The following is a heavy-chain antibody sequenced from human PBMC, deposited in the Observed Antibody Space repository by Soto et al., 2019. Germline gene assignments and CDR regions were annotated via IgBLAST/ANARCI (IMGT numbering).Heavy chain of an antibody. Sequence: PSETLSLTCTVSGGSISSYYWSWIRQPPGKGLEWIGYIYYSGSTNYNPSLKSRVTISVDTSKNQFSLKLSSVTAADTAVYYCARQSYSNYFGLEYYYYMDVWGRGTTVTVSS. J-gene: IGHJ6*03. V-gene: IGHV4-59*08. D-gene: IGHD4-4*01. CDR1: GGSISSYY. CDR2: IYYSGST. CDR3: ARQSYSNYFGLEYYYYMDV.